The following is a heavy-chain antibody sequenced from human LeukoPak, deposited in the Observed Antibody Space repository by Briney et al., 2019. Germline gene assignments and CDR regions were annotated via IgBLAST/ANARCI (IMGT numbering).Heavy chain of an antibody. V-gene: IGHV3-66*01. CDR1: GFTVSSNY. CDR2: IYSGGST. CDR3: ARDPALHYYESGGYDY. J-gene: IGHJ4*02. D-gene: IGHD3-22*01. Sequence: GGSLRLSCAASGFTVSSNYTSWVRQAPGKGLEWVSVIYSGGSTYYADSVKGRFTISRDNSKNTLYLQMNSLRAEDTAVYYCARDPALHYYESGGYDYWGQGTLVTVSS.